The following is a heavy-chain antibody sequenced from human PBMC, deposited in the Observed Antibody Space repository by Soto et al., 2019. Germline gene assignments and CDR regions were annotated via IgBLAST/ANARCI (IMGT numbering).Heavy chain of an antibody. J-gene: IGHJ4*02. Sequence: EVQLLESGGGLVQPGGSLTLSCAASGFTFSSYAMSWVRQAPGKGLEWVSAISGSGGGTYYADSVKGRFTISSDNSKNTLYLQMNSLRAEDTAVYYCAKRRYYGSGSYSGWYFDYWGQGTLVTVSS. D-gene: IGHD3-10*01. V-gene: IGHV3-23*01. CDR1: GFTFSSYA. CDR2: ISGSGGGT. CDR3: AKRRYYGSGSYSGWYFDY.